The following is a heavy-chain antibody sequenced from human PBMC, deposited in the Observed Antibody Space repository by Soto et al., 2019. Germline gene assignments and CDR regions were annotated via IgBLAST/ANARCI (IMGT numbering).Heavy chain of an antibody. CDR3: AKLRREYQLLFYYYYMDV. J-gene: IGHJ6*03. CDR2: ISGGGGST. Sequence: GGSLRLSCAASGFTFSSYAMSWVRQAPGKGLEWVSAISGGGGSTYYADSVKGRFTISRDNSKNTLYLQMNSLRAEDTAVYYCAKLRREYQLLFYYYYMDVWGKGTTVTVSS. CDR1: GFTFSSYA. D-gene: IGHD2-2*01. V-gene: IGHV3-23*01.